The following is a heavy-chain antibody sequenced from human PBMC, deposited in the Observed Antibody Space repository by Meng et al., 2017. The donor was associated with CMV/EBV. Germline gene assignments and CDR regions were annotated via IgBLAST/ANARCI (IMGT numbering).Heavy chain of an antibody. Sequence: GESLKISCAASGFTVSSNYMSWVRQAPGKGLEWVSVIYSGGSTYYADSVKGRFTISRDNAKNTLYLQMNSLRAEDTAVYYCARDLPYCSSTSCYSTWYYYYGMDVWGQGTTVTVSS. CDR3: ARDLPYCSSTSCYSTWYYYYGMDV. CDR1: GFTVSSNY. V-gene: IGHV3-53*01. D-gene: IGHD2-2*02. J-gene: IGHJ6*02. CDR2: IYSGGST.